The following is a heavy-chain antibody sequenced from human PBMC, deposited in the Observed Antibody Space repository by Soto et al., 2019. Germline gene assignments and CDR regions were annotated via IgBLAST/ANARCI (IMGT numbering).Heavy chain of an antibody. CDR2: IYYSGST. Sequence: SETLSLTCTVPGGSISSYYWSWIRQPPGKGLEWIGYIYYSGSTNYNPSLKSRVTISVDTSKNQFSLKLSSVTAADTAVYYCARDSSGYYYNWFDPWGQGTLVTVSS. CDR1: GGSISSYY. V-gene: IGHV4-59*12. J-gene: IGHJ5*02. CDR3: ARDSSGYYYNWFDP. D-gene: IGHD3-22*01.